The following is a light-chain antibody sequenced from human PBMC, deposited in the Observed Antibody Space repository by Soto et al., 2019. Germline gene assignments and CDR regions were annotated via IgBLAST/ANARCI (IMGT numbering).Light chain of an antibody. V-gene: IGKV4-1*01. Sequence: DIVMTQSPDSLSVSLGERATINCKSSQSVLYSSNNKEYLAWYQQKPGQVPKVLIYWASTRESGVPDRFSCSGSGTDFTLTISSLQAEDAAVYYCQQYCTTPWTFGQGTKVEIK. CDR1: QSVLYSSNNKEY. J-gene: IGKJ1*01. CDR2: WAS. CDR3: QQYCTTPWT.